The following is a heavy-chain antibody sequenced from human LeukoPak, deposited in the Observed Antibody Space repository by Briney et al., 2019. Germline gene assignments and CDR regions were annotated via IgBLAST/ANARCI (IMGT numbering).Heavy chain of an antibody. D-gene: IGHD5-24*01. CDR1: GITFSSYG. V-gene: IGHV3-23*01. CDR3: AKDDRWLQFCC. J-gene: IGHJ4*02. CDR2: IIPSGHTT. Sequence: LTGGSLRLSCAVSGITFSSYGMSWVRQAPGKGLEWVSGIIPSGHTTYYADSVRGRFTISRDNSRNTVYLQMNSLRAEDTAVYYCAKDDRWLQFCCWGQGTLVTVSA.